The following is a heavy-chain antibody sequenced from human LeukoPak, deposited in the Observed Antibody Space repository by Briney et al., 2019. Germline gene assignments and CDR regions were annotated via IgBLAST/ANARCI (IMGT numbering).Heavy chain of an antibody. V-gene: IGHV3-30*18. J-gene: IGHJ4*02. D-gene: IGHD4-11*01. CDR3: AKDVAPWHSTTTVTPSFDY. CDR1: GFTFSSYG. Sequence: GRSLRLSCAASGFTFSSYGMHWVRQAPGKGLEWVAVISYDGSNKYYADSVKGRFTISRDNSKNTLCLQMNSLRAEDTAVYYCAKDVAPWHSTTTVTPSFDYWGQGTLVTVSS. CDR2: ISYDGSNK.